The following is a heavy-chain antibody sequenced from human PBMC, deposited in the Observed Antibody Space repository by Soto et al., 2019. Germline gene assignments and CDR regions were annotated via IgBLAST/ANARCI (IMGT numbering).Heavy chain of an antibody. CDR3: ARTGDGHHDFLDY. J-gene: IGHJ4*02. D-gene: IGHD1-1*01. CDR1: GFPFRSYW. CDR2: INQDGNED. V-gene: IGHV3-7*01. Sequence: VGSLRLSCAASGFPFRSYWMNWVRQAPGKGLEWVANINQDGNEDNLLDSVKGRFTISRDNAKNSLFLQMNSLRVDDTAVYYCARTGDGHHDFLDYWGQGALVTVSS.